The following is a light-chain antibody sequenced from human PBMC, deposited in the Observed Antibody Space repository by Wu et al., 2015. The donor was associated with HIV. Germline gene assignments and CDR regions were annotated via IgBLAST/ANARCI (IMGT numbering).Light chain of an antibody. Sequence: IVLTQSPDNVSVSPGARVNLYCRASEAVRNTYLAWYQQKPGQAPRLLIFDASSRATGVPDRFRGSGSETDFTLTISRLEPEDFAVYYCHQYGRSPETFGQGTKVDIK. CDR3: HQYGRSPET. V-gene: IGKV3-20*01. CDR2: DAS. CDR1: EAVRNTY. J-gene: IGKJ1*01.